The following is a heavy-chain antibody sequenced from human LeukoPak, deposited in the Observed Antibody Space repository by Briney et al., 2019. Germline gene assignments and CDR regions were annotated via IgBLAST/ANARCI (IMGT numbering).Heavy chain of an antibody. D-gene: IGHD6-13*01. CDR1: GGSISSYY. CDR2: IYYSGST. Sequence: PSENLSLTCTVSGGSISSYYWSWIRQPPGEGLEWIGYIYYSGSTNYNPSLKSRVTISVDTSKNQFSLKLSSVTAADTAVYYCATLGAAAPDYWGQGTLVTVSS. CDR3: ATLGAAAPDY. V-gene: IGHV4-59*01. J-gene: IGHJ4*02.